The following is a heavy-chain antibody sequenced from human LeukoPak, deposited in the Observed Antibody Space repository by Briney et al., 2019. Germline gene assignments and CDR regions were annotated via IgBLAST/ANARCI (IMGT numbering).Heavy chain of an antibody. J-gene: IGHJ4*02. CDR3: ARSTYYDSSGSMGY. CDR1: GFTFSSYA. CDR2: ISYDGSNK. V-gene: IGHV3-30-3*01. D-gene: IGHD3-22*01. Sequence: GGSLRLSCAASGFTFSSYAMHWVRQAPGKGLEWVALISYDGSNKYYADSVKGRFTISRDNSKNTLYLQMNSLRAEDTTVYYCARSTYYDSSGSMGYWGQGTLVTVSS.